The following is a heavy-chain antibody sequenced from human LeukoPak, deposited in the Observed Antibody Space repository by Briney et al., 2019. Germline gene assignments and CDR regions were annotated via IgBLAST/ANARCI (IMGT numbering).Heavy chain of an antibody. CDR3: ARDSPSYYDVLTGYGAFDI. CDR2: ISSSSGYI. CDR1: GFTFSSYW. V-gene: IGHV3-21*01. D-gene: IGHD3-9*01. Sequence: GGSLRLSCAASGFTFSSYWMSWVRQAPGKGLEWVSSISSSSGYIYYADSMKGRFTISRDNAKNSLYLQMNSLGAEDTAVYYCARDSPSYYDVLTGYGAFDIWGQGTMVTVSS. J-gene: IGHJ3*02.